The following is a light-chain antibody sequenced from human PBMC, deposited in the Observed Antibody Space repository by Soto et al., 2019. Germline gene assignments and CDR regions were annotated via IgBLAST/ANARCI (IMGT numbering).Light chain of an antibody. CDR2: LNSDGSH. CDR3: QTWGSGIVV. J-gene: IGLJ2*01. Sequence: QPVLTQSPSASASLGASVKLTCTLSSGHSNYAIAWHQQQSEKGLRYLMKLNSDGSHSKGDGIPDRFSGSSSGAERYLTISSLQSEDEADYYCQTWGSGIVVFGGGTKLTVL. CDR1: SGHSNYA. V-gene: IGLV4-69*01.